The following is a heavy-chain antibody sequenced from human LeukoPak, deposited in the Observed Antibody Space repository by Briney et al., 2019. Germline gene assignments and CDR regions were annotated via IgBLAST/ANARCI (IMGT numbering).Heavy chain of an antibody. CDR1: GFTFSSYA. D-gene: IGHD3-3*01. CDR2: ISGSGGST. CDR3: AKDQRITIFGVVTIDAFDI. J-gene: IGHJ3*02. Sequence: GGSLRLSCAASGFTFSSYAMSWVRQAPGKGLEWVSAISGSGGSTYYADSVKGRFTISRDNSKNTLYLQMNSLRAEDTAVYYCAKDQRITIFGVVTIDAFDIWGQGTMVTVSS. V-gene: IGHV3-23*01.